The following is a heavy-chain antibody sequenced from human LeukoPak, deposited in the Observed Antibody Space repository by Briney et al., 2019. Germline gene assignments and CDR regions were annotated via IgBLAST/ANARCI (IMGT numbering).Heavy chain of an antibody. CDR2: ISTSSDTI. Sequence: GGSLRLSCAASGFTFSTYSMNWVRQAPGKGLEWISYISTSSDTIYYADSAKGRFTISRDNVKNSLYLQMNSLRDEDTAVYYCARDMITNTWYVLDYWGQGTLVTVSS. D-gene: IGHD3-16*01. CDR3: ARDMITNTWYVLDY. J-gene: IGHJ4*02. CDR1: GFTFSTYS. V-gene: IGHV3-48*02.